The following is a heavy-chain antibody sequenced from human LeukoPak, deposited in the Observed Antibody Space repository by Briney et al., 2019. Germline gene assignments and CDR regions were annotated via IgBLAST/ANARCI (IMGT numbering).Heavy chain of an antibody. CDR1: RFTFSSDA. Sequence: PGRSLRLSCAASRFTFSSDAMHWVRQAPGKGLEWVAVISYDGSNKYYADSVKGRFTISRDNSKNTLYLQMNSLRAEDTAVYYCARDGPHYWGQGTLVTVSS. J-gene: IGHJ4*02. CDR2: ISYDGSNK. CDR3: ARDGPHY. V-gene: IGHV3-30-3*01.